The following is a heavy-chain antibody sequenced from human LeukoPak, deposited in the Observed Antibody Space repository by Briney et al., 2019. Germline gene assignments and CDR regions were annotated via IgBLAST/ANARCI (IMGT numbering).Heavy chain of an antibody. V-gene: IGHV4-39*01. CDR1: GGSISTSSYY. CDR2: IHYTGSA. CDR3: ARQISIRPEYFQE. J-gene: IGHJ1*01. D-gene: IGHD6-6*01. Sequence: SETLSLTCTVSGGSISTSSYYWGWIRQTPGKRLEWIGSIHYTGSAFYNPSLQSRVTISVDTSKKQFSLRLSSVTAADMGVYYCARQISIRPEYFQEWGQGTLVSVSS.